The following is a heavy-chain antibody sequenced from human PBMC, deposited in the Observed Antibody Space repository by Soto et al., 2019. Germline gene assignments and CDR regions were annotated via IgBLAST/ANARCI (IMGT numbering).Heavy chain of an antibody. Sequence: GESLKISCQGSGYTFTGHWISWVRQMPGKGLEWMGRIDPSDSYTDYSPTVQGHVTMSADKSINTAYLQWSSLQASDTAVYYCTRHTGYDSSLDYWGQGILVTVSS. V-gene: IGHV5-10-1*01. D-gene: IGHD5-12*01. J-gene: IGHJ4*02. CDR1: GYTFTGHW. CDR3: TRHTGYDSSLDY. CDR2: IDPSDSYT.